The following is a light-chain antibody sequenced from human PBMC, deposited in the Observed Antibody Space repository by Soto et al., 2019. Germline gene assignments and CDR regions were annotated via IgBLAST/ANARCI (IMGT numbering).Light chain of an antibody. V-gene: IGLV2-23*02. CDR3: CSYAGSSTWV. CDR2: EVS. J-gene: IGLJ3*02. Sequence: QSVLTQPASVSGSPGQSITISCTGTSSDVGSYNLVSWYQQHPGKAPKLMIYEVSKRPSGVSNRFSGAKSGNTASLTIPGLQAEDEAHYYCCSYAGSSTWVFGGGTKVTVL. CDR1: SSDVGSYNL.